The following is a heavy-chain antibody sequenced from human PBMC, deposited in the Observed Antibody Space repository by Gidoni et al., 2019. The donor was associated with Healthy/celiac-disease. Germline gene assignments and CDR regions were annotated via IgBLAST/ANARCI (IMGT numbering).Heavy chain of an antibody. V-gene: IGHV3-15*01. CDR1: GFTFSNAL. J-gene: IGHJ4*02. CDR3: TTPYYDFWSGYLSYFDY. CDR2: IKSKTDGGTT. D-gene: IGHD3-3*01. Sequence: EVQLVESGGGLVKPGGSLRLSCAASGFTFSNALMSWVRQAPGKGLEWVGRIKSKTDGGTTDYAAPVKGRFTISRDDSKNTLYLQMNSLKTEDTAVYYCTTPYYDFWSGYLSYFDYWGQGTLVTVSS.